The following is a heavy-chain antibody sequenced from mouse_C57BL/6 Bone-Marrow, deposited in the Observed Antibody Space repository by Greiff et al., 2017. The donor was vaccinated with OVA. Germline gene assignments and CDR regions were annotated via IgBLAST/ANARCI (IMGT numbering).Heavy chain of an antibody. D-gene: IGHD1-1*01. V-gene: IGHV1-62-2*01. CDR1: GYTFTAYT. CDR3: ARHEDYGSSFYAFDY. J-gene: IGHJ2*01. CDR2: VYTGSGSI. Sequence: QVQLEESGAELVKPGASVKLSCTASGYTFTAYTIHWVKQRPGQGLEWIGWVYTGSGSIKYNENFKDKVTLTANKSSSTVYMELSRLISEDSAVYIGARHEDYGSSFYAFDYWGQGTTLTVSS.